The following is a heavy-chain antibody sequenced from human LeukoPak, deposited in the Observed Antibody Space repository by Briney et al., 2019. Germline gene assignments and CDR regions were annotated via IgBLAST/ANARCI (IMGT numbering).Heavy chain of an antibody. CDR1: GGSISSGGYS. J-gene: IGHJ4*02. CDR3: ARDCQYCSNTNCRCC. Sequence: SETLSLTCAVSGGSISSGGYSWSWIRQPPGKGLEWIGYIYHSGSTYYNPSLKSRVTISVDRSKNQFSLKLSSVTAEDTAVYYCARDCQYCSNTNCRCCWGQGTLVTVSS. V-gene: IGHV4-30-2*01. CDR2: IYHSGST. D-gene: IGHD2-2*01.